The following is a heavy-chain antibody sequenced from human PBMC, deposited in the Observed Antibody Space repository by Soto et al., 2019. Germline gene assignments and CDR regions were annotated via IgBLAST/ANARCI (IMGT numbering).Heavy chain of an antibody. J-gene: IGHJ4*02. CDR1: GGSISSYY. V-gene: IGHV4-59*01. Sequence: SETLSLTCTVSGGSISSYYWSWIRQPPGKGLEWIGYIYYSGSTNYNPSLKSRVTISVDTSKNQFSLKLSSVTAADTAVYYCARYRRMHYDFWSGSSQPFDYWGQGTLDTVSS. CDR3: ARYRRMHYDFWSGSSQPFDY. CDR2: IYYSGST. D-gene: IGHD3-3*01.